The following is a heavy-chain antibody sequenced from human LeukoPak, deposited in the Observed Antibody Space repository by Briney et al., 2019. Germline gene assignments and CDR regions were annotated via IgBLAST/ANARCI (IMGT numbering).Heavy chain of an antibody. J-gene: IGHJ6*03. Sequence: PSETLSLTCTVSGGSISSYYWSWIRQPPGKGLEWIGYIYTSGSTNYNPSLKSRVTISVDTSKNQFSLKLSSVTAADTAVYYCARGYYYYYMDVWGKGTTVTVSS. CDR2: IYTSGST. CDR3: ARGYYYYYMDV. V-gene: IGHV4-4*09. CDR1: GGSISSYY.